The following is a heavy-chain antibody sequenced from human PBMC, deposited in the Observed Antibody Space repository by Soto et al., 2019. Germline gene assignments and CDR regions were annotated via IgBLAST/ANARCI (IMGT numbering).Heavy chain of an antibody. CDR3: AKDQCSGGSCYSDY. CDR2: ISGSGGST. D-gene: IGHD2-15*01. CDR1: GFTFSSYA. V-gene: IGHV3-23*01. J-gene: IGHJ4*02. Sequence: GGSLRLSCAASGFTFSSYAMSWVRQAPGKGLEWVSAISGSGGSTYYADSVKGRFTISRDNSKNTLYLQMNSLRAEDTAVYYCAKDQCSGGSCYSDYWGQGTLVTVSS.